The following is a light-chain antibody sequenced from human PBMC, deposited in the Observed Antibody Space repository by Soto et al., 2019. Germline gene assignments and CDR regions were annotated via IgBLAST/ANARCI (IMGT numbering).Light chain of an antibody. CDR1: QSVASN. CDR3: QQYHNWTPQYT. CDR2: GAS. J-gene: IGKJ2*01. V-gene: IGKV3-15*01. Sequence: EIVMTQSPASLSVSPGDGATLSCRASQSVASNVAWYQQKPGQGPRLLIHGASTRAVGVPARFSGSGSGTDFTLTIISLKSEDVAVSYCQQYHNWTPQYTFGQGTKLQIK.